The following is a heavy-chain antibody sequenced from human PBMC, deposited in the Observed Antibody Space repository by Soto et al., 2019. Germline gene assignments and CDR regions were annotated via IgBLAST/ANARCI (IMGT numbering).Heavy chain of an antibody. Sequence: AVKVSCKVSGYTLTELSMHWVRQAPGKGLEWMGGFDPEDGETIYAQKFQGRVTMTEDTSTDTAYMELSSLRSEDTAVYYCATGPMVYDKGCAFDIGGQGTMVTV. CDR2: FDPEDGET. CDR1: GYTLTELS. D-gene: IGHD2-8*01. V-gene: IGHV1-24*01. CDR3: ATGPMVYDKGCAFDI. J-gene: IGHJ3*02.